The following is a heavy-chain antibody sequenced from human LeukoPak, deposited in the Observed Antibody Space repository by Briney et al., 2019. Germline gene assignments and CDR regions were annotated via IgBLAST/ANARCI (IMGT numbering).Heavy chain of an antibody. CDR2: IYYSGST. CDR3: ARRTYYDFWSGYGGHYFDY. D-gene: IGHD3-3*01. CDR1: GDSINSLDL. J-gene: IGHJ4*02. Sequence: PSETLSLTCTVSGDSINSLDLWSWIRQPPGKGLEWIGYIYYSGSTNYNPSLKSRVTISVDTSKNQFSLKLSSVTAADTAVYYCARRTYYDFWSGYGGHYFDYWGQGTLVTVSS. V-gene: IGHV4-59*11.